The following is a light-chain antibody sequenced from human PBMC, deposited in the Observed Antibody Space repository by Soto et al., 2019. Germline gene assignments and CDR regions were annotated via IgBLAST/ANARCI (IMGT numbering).Light chain of an antibody. V-gene: IGKV3-20*01. CDR3: QQYGSSPLT. J-gene: IGKJ4*01. CDR1: QSVSSSY. Sequence: EIVLTQSPGTLSLSPGERATLSCRASQSVSSSYLAWYQQKPGQAPRLLIYGASSRATGIPDRFSGSGSGTDFTLTISRVEPEDFAVYYCQQYGSSPLTFGGGTKVELK. CDR2: GAS.